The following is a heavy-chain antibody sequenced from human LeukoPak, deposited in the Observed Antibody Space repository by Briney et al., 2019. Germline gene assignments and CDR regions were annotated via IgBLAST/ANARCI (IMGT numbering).Heavy chain of an antibody. Sequence: GTSLRLSCAASGFTFSSYSMHWVRQAPGKGLEWAAVLSTIGGRKYYADSVKGRFTISRDTSKNTLYLQMDGLRVEDTALYYCARAFAGATFDIWGCGTLVTVSS. CDR1: GFTFSSYS. D-gene: IGHD3-10*01. CDR3: ARAFAGATFDI. V-gene: IGHV3-30*04. J-gene: IGHJ2*01. CDR2: LSTIGGRK.